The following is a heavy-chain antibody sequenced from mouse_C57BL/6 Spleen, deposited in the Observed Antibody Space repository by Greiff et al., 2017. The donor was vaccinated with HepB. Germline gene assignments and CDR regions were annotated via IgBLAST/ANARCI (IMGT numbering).Heavy chain of an antibody. CDR1: GYSITSGYY. V-gene: IGHV3-6*01. D-gene: IGHD2-1*01. CDR2: ISYDGSN. J-gene: IGHJ4*01. Sequence: VQLQQSGPGLVKPSQSLSLTCSVTGYSITSGYYWNWIRQFPGNKLEWMGYISYDGSNNYNPSLKNRISITRDTSKNQFFLKLNSVTTEDTATYYCARVPFYYDYDAMDYWGQGTSVTVSS. CDR3: ARVPFYYDYDAMDY.